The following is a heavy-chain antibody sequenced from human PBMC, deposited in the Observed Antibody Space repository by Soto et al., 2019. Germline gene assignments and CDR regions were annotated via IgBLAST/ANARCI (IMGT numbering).Heavy chain of an antibody. CDR1: GYPFVSHA. D-gene: IGHD2-8*02. CDR3: AREPLVAFDF. CDR2: INAGDGDT. J-gene: IGHJ4*01. V-gene: IGHV1-3*01. Sequence: QVELVQSGAEVKKPGASVKVSCKASGYPFVSHALHWVRQAPGQSLEWMGWINAGDGDTKYAQNFQGRVTITRDTSASTAYMELRSLRSEDTAVYYCAREPLVAFDFWGQGTLITVSS.